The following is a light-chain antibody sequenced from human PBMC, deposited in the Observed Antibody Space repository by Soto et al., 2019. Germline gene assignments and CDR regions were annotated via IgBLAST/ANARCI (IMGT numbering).Light chain of an antibody. CDR2: KAS. CDR3: HQYDRFPYT. CDR1: QSISNW. Sequence: DIQMTQSPSTLSASVGDTVTITCRASQSISNWLAWYQQKPGQAPKLLIHKASTLESGVPSRFSGSGSGTEFTLTISSLQPDDFATFYFHQYDRFPYTFGQGTKLEIK. V-gene: IGKV1-5*03. J-gene: IGKJ2*01.